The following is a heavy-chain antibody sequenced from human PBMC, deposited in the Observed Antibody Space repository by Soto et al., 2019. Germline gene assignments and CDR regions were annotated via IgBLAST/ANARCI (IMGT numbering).Heavy chain of an antibody. CDR1: GDSVSSNSAA. J-gene: IGHJ5*02. V-gene: IGHV6-1*01. CDR3: ARGPSPLDP. Sequence: SPTLSLTCAISGDSVSSNSAAWNWIRPCPARGLEWLGRTYYRSKWYSYYAPSVKSRITIKPDTSKNQFSLQLNSVTPDDTAVYYCARGPSPLDPWGQGSLVTVSS. CDR2: TYYRSKWYS.